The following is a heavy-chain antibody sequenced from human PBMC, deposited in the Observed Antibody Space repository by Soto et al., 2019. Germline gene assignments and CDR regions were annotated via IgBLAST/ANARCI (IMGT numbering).Heavy chain of an antibody. V-gene: IGHV5-51*01. CDR1: GYSFTSYW. D-gene: IGHD2-15*01. J-gene: IGHJ3*02. Sequence: PGESLKISCKGSGYSFTSYWIGWVRQMPGKGLEWMGIIYPGDSDTRYSPSFQGQVTISADKSISTAYLQWSSLKASDTAMYYCARPQDIVVVVAAPPRDAFDIWGQGTMVTVS. CDR3: ARPQDIVVVVAAPPRDAFDI. CDR2: IYPGDSDT.